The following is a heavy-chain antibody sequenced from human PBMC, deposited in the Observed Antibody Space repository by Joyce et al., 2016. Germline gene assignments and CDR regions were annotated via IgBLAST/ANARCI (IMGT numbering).Heavy chain of an antibody. CDR2: IRYDGSNK. CDR3: ARVFRHYFDSISNRVYYYDMDV. V-gene: IGHV3-33*01. Sequence: QVQLVESGGGVVQPGRSLRLTCAASGFTLGSSGMCWVRQAPGKGVEWLAVIRYDGSNKYYGDAVNGRFTISRDNSKNKVFLQMNSLRAEDTAVYYCARVFRHYFDSISNRVYYYDMDVWGQGTTVIVSS. J-gene: IGHJ6*02. D-gene: IGHD3-22*01. CDR1: GFTLGSSG.